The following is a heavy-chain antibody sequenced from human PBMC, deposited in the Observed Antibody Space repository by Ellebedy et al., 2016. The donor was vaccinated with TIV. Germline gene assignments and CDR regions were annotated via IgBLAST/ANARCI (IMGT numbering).Heavy chain of an antibody. CDR1: GGSISSGSYY. V-gene: IGHV4-39*07. CDR2: MYYSGST. J-gene: IGHJ3*02. Sequence: SETLSLTCSLSGGSISSGSYYWGWSRQPPGKGLDWIGNMYYSGSTYYHPSLKSRVTISGDTSKNQFSLKLRSVTAADTAVYYCARGRTLEAFDIWGQGTLVTVSS. D-gene: IGHD1-1*01. CDR3: ARGRTLEAFDI.